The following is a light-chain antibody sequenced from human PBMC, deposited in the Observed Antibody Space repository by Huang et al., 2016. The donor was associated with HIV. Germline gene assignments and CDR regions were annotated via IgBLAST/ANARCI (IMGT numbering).Light chain of an antibody. CDR1: HSVGSY. V-gene: IGKV3-11*01. Sequence: EIVLTQSPATLSLSPGERATISCRSSHSVGSYLAWDQHKPGQATRLLIYAVSNMATGSPARFGGSGSGTYFTLTISSLEPEDVAFYYCQVRSNRPALIFGGGSKVEI. J-gene: IGKJ4*01. CDR3: QVRSNRPALI. CDR2: AVS.